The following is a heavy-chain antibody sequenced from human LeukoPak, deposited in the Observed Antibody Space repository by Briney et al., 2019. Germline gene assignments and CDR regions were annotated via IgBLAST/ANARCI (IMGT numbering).Heavy chain of an antibody. CDR3: ARDWENCSGGSCYAAYNWFDP. CDR2: ISAYNGNT. CDR1: GYTFSSYG. V-gene: IGHV1-18*01. D-gene: IGHD2-15*01. Sequence: ASVKGSCKASGYTFSSYGISWVRQAPGQGLEWMGWISAYNGNTNYAQKLQGRVTMTTDTSTSTAYMELRSLRSDDTAVYYCARDWENCSGGSCYAAYNWFDPWGRGTLVTVSS. J-gene: IGHJ5*02.